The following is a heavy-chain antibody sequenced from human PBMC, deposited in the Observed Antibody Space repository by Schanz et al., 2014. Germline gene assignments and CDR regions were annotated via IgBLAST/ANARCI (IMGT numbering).Heavy chain of an antibody. CDR3: ARDGEAAAGCDY. Sequence: QVQLVQSGAEVKKPGASVKVSCKASGYTFTSYDINWVRQATGQGLEWVGIINPSGGSTSYAQKFQGRVTMTRDTSTSTVYMELSSLRSEDTAVYYCARDGEAAAGCDYWGQGTLVTVSS. CDR2: INPSGGST. D-gene: IGHD6-13*01. CDR1: GYTFTSYD. J-gene: IGHJ4*02. V-gene: IGHV1-46*03.